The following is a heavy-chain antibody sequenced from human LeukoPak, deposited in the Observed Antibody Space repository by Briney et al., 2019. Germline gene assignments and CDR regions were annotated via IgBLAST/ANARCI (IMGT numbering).Heavy chain of an antibody. Sequence: GGSLRLSCAASGFTFSSAWMTWVRQAPGKGLEWVATIKDDGSDKYFVDSVKGRFTISRDNAKKSLWLQMNSLRVEDTAMYYCADLGSRDWGQGTLVTVSS. D-gene: IGHD3-16*01. CDR1: GFTFSSAW. CDR3: ADLGSRD. V-gene: IGHV3-7*01. J-gene: IGHJ4*02. CDR2: IKDDGSDK.